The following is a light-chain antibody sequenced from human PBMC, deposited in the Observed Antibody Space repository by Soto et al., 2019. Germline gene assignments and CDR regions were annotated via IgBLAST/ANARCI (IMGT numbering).Light chain of an antibody. Sequence: LVLTQSPSASASLGASVKLTCTLSSGHSSYAIAWHQQQPEKGPRYLMKFNSDGSHTKGDGIPDRFSGSSSGAERYLTISSLQSEDEADYYCQTWGTGIQVVFGGGTKLTVL. V-gene: IGLV4-69*01. CDR2: FNSDGSH. CDR1: SGHSSYA. J-gene: IGLJ2*01. CDR3: QTWGTGIQVV.